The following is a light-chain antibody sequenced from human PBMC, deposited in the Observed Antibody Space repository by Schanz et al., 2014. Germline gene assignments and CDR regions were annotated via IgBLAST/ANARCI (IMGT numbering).Light chain of an antibody. Sequence: QSALTQPASVSGSPGQSITISCTGTGSDVGGYNYVSWYQQYPGKAPKLMIYDVSHRPSGVSPRFSGSKSGNTASLTISDLQVDDEADYFCCSYTASHTGVFGGGTKLTVL. CDR1: GSDVGGYNY. J-gene: IGLJ3*02. CDR2: DVS. V-gene: IGLV2-14*03. CDR3: CSYTASHTGV.